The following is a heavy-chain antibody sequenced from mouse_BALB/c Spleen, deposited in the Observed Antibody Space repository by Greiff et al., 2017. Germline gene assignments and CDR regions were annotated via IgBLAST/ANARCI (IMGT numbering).Heavy chain of an antibody. V-gene: IGHV3-6*02. J-gene: IGHJ4*01. CDR2: ISYDGSN. Sequence: EVQLQESGPGLVKPSQSLSLTCSVTGYSITSCYYWNWIRQFPGNKLEWMGYISYDGSNNYNPSLKNRISITRDTSKNQFFLKLNSVTTEDTATYYCARVDYYGYEVPYWGQGTSVTVSS. D-gene: IGHD2-2*01. CDR1: GYSITSCYY. CDR3: ARVDYYGYEVPY.